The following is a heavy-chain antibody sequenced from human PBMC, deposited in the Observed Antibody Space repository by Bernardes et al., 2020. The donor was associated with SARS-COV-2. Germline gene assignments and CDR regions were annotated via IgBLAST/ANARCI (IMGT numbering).Heavy chain of an antibody. D-gene: IGHD1-26*01. V-gene: IGHV3-33*01. CDR1: GFTFSSYG. CDR2: IWYDGSNK. Sequence: GGSLRLSCAASGFTFSSYGMHWVRQAPGKGLEWVAVIWYDGSNKYYADSVKGRFTISRDNSKNTLYLQMNSLRAEDTAVYYCARVRGSYYYYYGMDVWGQGTTVTVSS. J-gene: IGHJ6*02. CDR3: ARVRGSYYYYYGMDV.